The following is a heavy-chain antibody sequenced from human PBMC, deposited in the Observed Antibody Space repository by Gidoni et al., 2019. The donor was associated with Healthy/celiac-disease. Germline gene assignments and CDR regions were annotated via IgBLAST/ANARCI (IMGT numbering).Heavy chain of an antibody. V-gene: IGHV3-33*01. CDR2: RWYDGSNK. CDR1: GFTFSSYG. CDR3: ARGPYGMDV. J-gene: IGHJ6*02. Sequence: QVQLVESGGRVVQPGRSLRLSCAASGFTFSSYGMHWVRQAPGKGLEWVAVRWYDGSNKYYADSVKGRFTITRDNSKNTLYLQMNSLRAEDTAVYYCARGPYGMDVWGQGTTVTVSS.